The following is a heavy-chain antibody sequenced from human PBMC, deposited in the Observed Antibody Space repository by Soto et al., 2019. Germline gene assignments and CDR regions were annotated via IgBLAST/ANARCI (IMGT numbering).Heavy chain of an antibody. CDR2: SRNKANSFTT. CDR1: GLAFSDHY. J-gene: IGHJ6*02. Sequence: GGSRRLSCAASGLAFSDHYMDWVRQAPGKGLEWVGRSRNKANSFTTEYAASVNGRFSVSRDDSKNSLFLQMNSLKTEDTAVYYCRGYHYSDGIYLWGQGTTVTVSS. CDR3: RGYHYSDGIYL. V-gene: IGHV3-72*01.